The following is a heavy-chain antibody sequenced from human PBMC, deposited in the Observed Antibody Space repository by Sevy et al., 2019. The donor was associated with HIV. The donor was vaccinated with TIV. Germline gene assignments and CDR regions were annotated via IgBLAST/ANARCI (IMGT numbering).Heavy chain of an antibody. Sequence: GGSLRLSCAPSGFNISSNYLSWVRQAPGKGLEWVSVIYGNNSTYYADFVKGRFTISRDNSKNTLYLQMNSLRVEDTAIYYCARGEQWLSFNYWGQGTLVTVSS. J-gene: IGHJ4*02. V-gene: IGHV3-53*01. CDR2: IYGNNST. D-gene: IGHD6-19*01. CDR3: ARGEQWLSFNY. CDR1: GFNISSNY.